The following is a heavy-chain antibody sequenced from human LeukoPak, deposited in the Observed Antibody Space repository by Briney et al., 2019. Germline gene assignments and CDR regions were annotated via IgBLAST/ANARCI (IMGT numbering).Heavy chain of an antibody. Sequence: AGGSLRLSCAASGFTFSSYAMSWVRQAPGKGLEWVSAISGSGGSTYYADSVKGRFTISRGNSKNTLYLQMNSLRAEDTAVYYCAKEPIVVVTAPTVWGQGTLVTVSS. CDR1: GFTFSSYA. V-gene: IGHV3-23*01. CDR3: AKEPIVVVTAPTV. J-gene: IGHJ4*02. D-gene: IGHD2-21*02. CDR2: ISGSGGST.